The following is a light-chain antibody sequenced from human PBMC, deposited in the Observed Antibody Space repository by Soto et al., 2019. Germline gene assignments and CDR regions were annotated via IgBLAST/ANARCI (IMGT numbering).Light chain of an antibody. V-gene: IGLV2-23*02. Sequence: QSALTQPASVSGSPGQSITISCTGTSSDVGRSNFVSWYQQYPGTAPKLMIYEVSKRPSGVSHRLSGSKSGKTASLTISGLQAEDEADYYCCSYAGNSDVVFGGGTQLTVL. CDR1: SSDVGRSNF. J-gene: IGLJ2*01. CDR2: EVS. CDR3: CSYAGNSDVV.